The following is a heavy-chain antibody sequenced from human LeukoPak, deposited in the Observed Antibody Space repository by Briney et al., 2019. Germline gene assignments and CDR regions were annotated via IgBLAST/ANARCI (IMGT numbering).Heavy chain of an antibody. Sequence: SETLSLTCSVPGGSFSNYYWSWIRQPAGKGLEWIGRIYTSGSTNYNPSLKSRVTMSVDTSKNQFSLKLSSVTAADTAVYYCARGIRGVPFDLWGQGTLVTVSS. D-gene: IGHD3-10*01. CDR1: GGSFSNYY. CDR3: ARGIRGVPFDL. V-gene: IGHV4-4*07. J-gene: IGHJ4*02. CDR2: IYTSGST.